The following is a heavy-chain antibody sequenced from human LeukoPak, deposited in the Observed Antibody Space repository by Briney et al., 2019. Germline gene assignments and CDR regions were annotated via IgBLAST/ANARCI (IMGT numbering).Heavy chain of an antibody. D-gene: IGHD1-14*01. CDR3: ARVNRASKWNLGLNWIDS. CDR2: INSDGTTT. J-gene: IGHJ5*01. CDR1: GFTFSSYA. Sequence: PGGSLRLSCAASGFTFSSYAMSWVRQAPGKGLEWVSRINSDGTTTNYADSVKGRFTISRDNAKNTLYLQMSSLRGEDTAVYYCARVNRASKWNLGLNWIDSWGQGTLVIVSS. V-gene: IGHV3-74*01.